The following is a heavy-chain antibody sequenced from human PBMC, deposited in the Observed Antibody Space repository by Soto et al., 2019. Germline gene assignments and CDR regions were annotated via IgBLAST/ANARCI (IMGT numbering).Heavy chain of an antibody. CDR3: ARGFDYEARNAFDI. CDR2: INPNSGGT. V-gene: IGHV1-2*02. CDR1: GYTFTGYY. D-gene: IGHD4-17*01. J-gene: IGHJ3*02. Sequence: GASVKVSCKASGYTFTGYYMHWVRQAPGQGLEWMGWINPNSGGTNYAQKFQGRVTMTRDTSISTAYMELSRLRSDDTAVYYCARGFDYEARNAFDIWGQGTMVNVSS.